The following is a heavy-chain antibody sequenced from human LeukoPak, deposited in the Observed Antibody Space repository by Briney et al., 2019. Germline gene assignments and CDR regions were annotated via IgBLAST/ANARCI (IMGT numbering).Heavy chain of an antibody. CDR1: GGSISRSNW. J-gene: IGHJ4*02. Sequence: PSETLSLTCAVSGGSISRSNWWSWVRQPPGKGLEWIGEIYHGGSTNYNPSLKSRVTISGDKSRNQFSLKLSSVTAADTAVYYCARAQRDSSSWYVDYWGQGTLVTVSS. D-gene: IGHD6-13*01. CDR2: IYHGGST. V-gene: IGHV4-4*02. CDR3: ARAQRDSSSWYVDY.